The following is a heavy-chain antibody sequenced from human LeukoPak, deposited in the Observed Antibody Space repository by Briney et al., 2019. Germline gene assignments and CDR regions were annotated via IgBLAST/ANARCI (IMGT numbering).Heavy chain of an antibody. Sequence: SETLSLTSTVSGGSISSYYWSWIRQPPGKGLEWIGYIYYSGSTNYNPSLKSRVTISVDTSKNQFSLKLSSVTAADTAVYYCARELRYSSGFQHWGQGTLVTVSS. D-gene: IGHD3-9*01. J-gene: IGHJ1*01. V-gene: IGHV4-59*01. CDR2: IYYSGST. CDR1: GGSISSYY. CDR3: ARELRYSSGFQH.